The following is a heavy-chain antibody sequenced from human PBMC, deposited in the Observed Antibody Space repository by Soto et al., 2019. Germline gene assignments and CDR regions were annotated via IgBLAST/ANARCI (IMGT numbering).Heavy chain of an antibody. CDR1: GFTFSSYW. V-gene: IGHV3-7*01. D-gene: IGHD3-3*01. Sequence: EVQLVESGGGLVQPGGSLRLSCAASGFTFSSYWMSWVRQAPGKGLEWVANIKQDGSEKYYVDSVKGRFTISRDNAKNSLYLQMNSLRAEDTAVYYCAREGSYYDFWSGYYTYYYYYYMDVWGKGTTVTVSS. CDR2: IKQDGSEK. J-gene: IGHJ6*03. CDR3: AREGSYYDFWSGYYTYYYYYYMDV.